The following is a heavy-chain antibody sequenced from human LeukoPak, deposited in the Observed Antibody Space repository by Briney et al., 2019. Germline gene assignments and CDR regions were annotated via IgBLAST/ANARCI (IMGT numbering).Heavy chain of an antibody. D-gene: IGHD4-11*01. J-gene: IGHJ4*02. CDR1: GFTFSDYY. CDR2: ISSSSTYT. CDR3: ARRERGSTVTTLFYYFDY. V-gene: IGHV3-11*06. Sequence: GGSLRLSCAASGFTFSDYYMSWIRQAPGKGLEWVSYISSSSTYTNYADSVKGRFTISRDNAKNSLYLQMNSLRAEDTAVYYCARRERGSTVTTLFYYFDYWGQGTLVAVSS.